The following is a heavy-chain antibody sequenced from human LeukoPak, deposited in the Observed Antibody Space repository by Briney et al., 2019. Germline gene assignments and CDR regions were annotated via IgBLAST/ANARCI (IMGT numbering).Heavy chain of an antibody. CDR2: ISSDGSTT. J-gene: IGHJ5*02. CDR1: GFTFSGYW. D-gene: IGHD4-11*01. CDR3: ARRDYFDP. V-gene: IGHV3-74*01. Sequence: GGSLRLSCAASGFTFSGYWRHWIRQAPGKGLVWVSRISSDGSTTSYADPVKGRFTISRDNAKNTLYLQMNSLRAEDTAVYYCARRDYFDPWGQGTLVTVPS.